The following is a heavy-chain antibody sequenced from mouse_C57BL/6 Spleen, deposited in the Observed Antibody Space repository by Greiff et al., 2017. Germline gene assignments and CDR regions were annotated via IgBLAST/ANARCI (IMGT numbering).Heavy chain of an antibody. CDR3: ARHFYGSSYDYAMDY. D-gene: IGHD1-1*01. CDR1: GFSLTSYG. J-gene: IGHJ4*01. Sequence: VQLVESGPGLVAPSQSLSITCTVSGFSLTSYGVHWVRQPPGKGLEWLVVIWSDGSTTYNSALKSRLSISKDNSKSQVFLKMNSLQTDDTAMYYCARHFYGSSYDYAMDYWGQGTSVTVSS. V-gene: IGHV2-6-1*01. CDR2: IWSDGST.